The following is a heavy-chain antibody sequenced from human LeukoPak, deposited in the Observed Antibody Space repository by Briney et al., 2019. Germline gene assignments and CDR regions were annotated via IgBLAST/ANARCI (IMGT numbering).Heavy chain of an antibody. Sequence: PGGSLGLSCAASKFSFTYYAMNWVRQAPGKGLEWVSAISGSGITAYYADSVKGRFAISRDNSKNTLYLQMNSLRAEDTAVYYCAKDRSDNNTWYAGSHWGQGTLVTVSS. CDR2: ISGSGITA. CDR3: AKDRSDNNTWYAGSH. CDR1: KFSFTYYA. J-gene: IGHJ4*02. D-gene: IGHD2-8*01. V-gene: IGHV3-23*01.